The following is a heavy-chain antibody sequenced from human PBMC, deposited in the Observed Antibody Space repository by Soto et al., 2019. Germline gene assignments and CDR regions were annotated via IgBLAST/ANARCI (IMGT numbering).Heavy chain of an antibody. D-gene: IGHD3-10*01. CDR2: IIPILGIA. J-gene: IGHJ5*02. CDR1: GGTFSSYT. V-gene: IGHV1-69*08. Sequence: QVQLVQSGAEVKKPGSSVKVSCKASGGTFSSYTISWVRQAPGQGLEWMGRIIPILGIANYAQKFQGRVTITADKSTCTAYMELSSLRSEDTAVYYCARDRGTVVRGVIPRNWFDPWGQGTLVTVSS. CDR3: ARDRGTVVRGVIPRNWFDP.